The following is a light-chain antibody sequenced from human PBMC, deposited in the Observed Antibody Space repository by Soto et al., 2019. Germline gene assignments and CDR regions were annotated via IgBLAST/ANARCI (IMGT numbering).Light chain of an antibody. Sequence: DIQMTQSPSTLSASVGDRVTITCRASQSIRTWLAWYQQKPGKAPNLLIYKASSLESGVPSRFSGSGSGTEFTLTISSLQPDDFATYYCQQYISYTWTFGQGTKVEIK. CDR2: KAS. J-gene: IGKJ1*01. V-gene: IGKV1-5*03. CDR3: QQYISYTWT. CDR1: QSIRTW.